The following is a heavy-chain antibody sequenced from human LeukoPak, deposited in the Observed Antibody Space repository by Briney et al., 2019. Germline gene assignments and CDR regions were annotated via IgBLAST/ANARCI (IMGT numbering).Heavy chain of an antibody. V-gene: IGHV3-7*01. Sequence: GGSLRLSCTASGFTLSNYWMGWVRQAPGKGLEWVANIKEDGTTIYYVDSVKGRFTISRGNAKNSLYLQMNSVRDEDTAVYYCARVVDYGWFDPWGQGTLVAVSS. D-gene: IGHD3-16*01. CDR1: GFTLSNYW. CDR2: IKEDGTTI. CDR3: ARVVDYGWFDP. J-gene: IGHJ5*02.